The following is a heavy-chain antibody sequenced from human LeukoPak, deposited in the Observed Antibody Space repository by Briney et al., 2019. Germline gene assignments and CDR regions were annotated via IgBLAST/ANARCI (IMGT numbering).Heavy chain of an antibody. J-gene: IGHJ4*02. CDR3: ARAPNYSSSGSPLWDF. CDR2: ISNYNGDT. D-gene: IGHD3-10*01. CDR1: GGTFSSYA. V-gene: IGHV1-18*01. Sequence: ASVKVSCKASGGTFSSYAISWVRQAPGQGLEWMGWISNYNGDTRYAQDLQGRVTMTTDTSTSTAYMELRSLRSDDTAFYYCARAPNYSSSGSPLWDFWGQGTLVTVSS.